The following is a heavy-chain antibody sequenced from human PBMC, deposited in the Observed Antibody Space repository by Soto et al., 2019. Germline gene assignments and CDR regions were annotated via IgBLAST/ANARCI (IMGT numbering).Heavy chain of an antibody. V-gene: IGHV4-39*01. D-gene: IGHD2-15*01. CDR3: ARHLTYCSAGSCYSDFPYYGMDV. Sequence: SETLSLTCTGSGGSISSSSYYWGWIRQPPGKGLEWIGSIFYSGSTYYNPSLKSRVTISVDTSKNQFSLKLSSVTAADTAVYYCARHLTYCSAGSCYSDFPYYGMDVWGQGTTVTVSS. J-gene: IGHJ6*02. CDR2: IFYSGST. CDR1: GGSISSSSYY.